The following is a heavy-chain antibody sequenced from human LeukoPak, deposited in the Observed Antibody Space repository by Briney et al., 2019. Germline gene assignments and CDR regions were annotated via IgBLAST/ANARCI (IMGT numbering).Heavy chain of an antibody. D-gene: IGHD1-26*01. V-gene: IGHV3-30*18. Sequence: PGGSLRLSCAASGFTFSSYGMHWFRKAPGKGLEWVAVISYDGSNKYYADSVKGRFTISRDNSKNTLYLQMNSLRAEDTAVYYCAKDPGGSYYLGYFDYWGQGTLVTVSS. CDR1: GFTFSSYG. CDR2: ISYDGSNK. CDR3: AKDPGGSYYLGYFDY. J-gene: IGHJ4*02.